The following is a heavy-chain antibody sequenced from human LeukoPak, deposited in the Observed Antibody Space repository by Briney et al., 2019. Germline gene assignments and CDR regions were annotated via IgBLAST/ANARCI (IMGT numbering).Heavy chain of an antibody. Sequence: SETLSLTCTVSGGSISSSGFYWDWIRQPPGKGLEWIGAIFYSGNTHYNPSLKSRVTISVDTSKNQFSLKLSSVTAADTAVYYCARHRMPDALASAFDYWGQGTLATVSS. V-gene: IGHV4-39*01. CDR1: GGSISSSGFY. D-gene: IGHD2-15*01. CDR3: ARHRMPDALASAFDY. J-gene: IGHJ4*02. CDR2: IFYSGNT.